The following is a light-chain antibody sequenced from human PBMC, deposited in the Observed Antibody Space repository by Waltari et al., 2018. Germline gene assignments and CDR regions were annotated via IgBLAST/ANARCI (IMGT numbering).Light chain of an antibody. Sequence: DIVMTQSPASLAVSLGERATINCKSSQSVLYSSDNKNYLAWYQQKPGQPPKLLIYWASTRESGVPDRFSGSGSGTDFTLTISSLQAEDVAVYYCHQYYGSPYTFGQGTKLEIK. CDR2: WAS. V-gene: IGKV4-1*01. CDR1: QSVLYSSDNKNY. CDR3: HQYYGSPYT. J-gene: IGKJ2*01.